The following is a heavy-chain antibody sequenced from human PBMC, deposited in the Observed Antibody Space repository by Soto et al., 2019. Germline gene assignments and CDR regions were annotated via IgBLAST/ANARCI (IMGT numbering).Heavy chain of an antibody. J-gene: IGHJ6*03. CDR1: GGTFSSYT. Sequence: ASVKVSCKASGGTFSSYTISWVRQAPGQGLEWMGRIIPILGIANYAQKFQGRVTITADKSTSTAYMELSSLRSEDTAVYYCARDRAYCGGDCFYYYYYYMDVWGKGTTVTVSS. CDR2: IIPILGIA. D-gene: IGHD2-21*01. CDR3: ARDRAYCGGDCFYYYYYYMDV. V-gene: IGHV1-69*04.